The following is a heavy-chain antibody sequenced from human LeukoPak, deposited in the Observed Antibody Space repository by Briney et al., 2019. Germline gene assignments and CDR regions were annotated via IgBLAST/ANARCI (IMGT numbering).Heavy chain of an antibody. CDR3: ARSALELGYFDY. D-gene: IGHD7-27*01. J-gene: IGHJ4*02. Sequence: PGGSLRLSCAASGFTFSSYSMNWVRQAPGKGLEWVSLISSSSDYIYYADSVKGRFTISRDNAKNSLYLQMNSLRAEDTAVYYCARSALELGYFDYWGQGTLVTVSS. CDR1: GFTFSSYS. V-gene: IGHV3-21*01. CDR2: ISSSSDYI.